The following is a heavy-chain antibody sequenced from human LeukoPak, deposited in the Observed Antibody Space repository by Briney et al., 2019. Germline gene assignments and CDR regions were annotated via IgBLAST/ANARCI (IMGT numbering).Heavy chain of an antibody. V-gene: IGHV1-69*13. D-gene: IGHD4-17*01. CDR1: GGTFSSYA. CDR3: ATTVTTMGEPLYFDY. Sequence: SVKVSCKASGGTFSSYAISWVRQAPGQGLEWMGGIIPIFGTANYAQKFQGRVTITADESTSTAYMELSSLRSEDTAVYYCATTVTTMGEPLYFDYWGQGTLVTVSS. CDR2: IIPIFGTA. J-gene: IGHJ4*02.